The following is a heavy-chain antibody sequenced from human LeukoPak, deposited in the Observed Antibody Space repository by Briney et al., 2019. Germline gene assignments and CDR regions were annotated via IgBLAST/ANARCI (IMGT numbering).Heavy chain of an antibody. CDR3: ARGSEMATMGCDY. J-gene: IGHJ4*02. V-gene: IGHV1-69*04. CDR1: GGTFSSYA. CDR2: IIPILGIA. D-gene: IGHD5-24*01. Sequence: SVKVSCKASGGTFSSYAISWVRQAPGQGFEWMGRIIPILGIANYAQKFQGRVTITADKSTSTAYMELSSLRSEDTAVYYCARGSEMATMGCDYWGQGTLVTVSS.